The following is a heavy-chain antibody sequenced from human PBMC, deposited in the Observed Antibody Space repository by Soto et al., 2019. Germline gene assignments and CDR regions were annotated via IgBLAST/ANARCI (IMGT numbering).Heavy chain of an antibody. Sequence: SETLSLPCTVSGASINSAYWSWIRQSPGKGLEYLGYIYYSGSNNFDPSLKSRVSVSVDTSKNQVSLRLRSVTAADTAVYYCARGPGITISGVVLNGLDVWGQGTTVTVSS. CDR1: GASINSAY. J-gene: IGHJ6*02. D-gene: IGHD3-3*01. CDR3: ARGPGITISGVVLNGLDV. V-gene: IGHV4-59*01. CDR2: IYYSGSN.